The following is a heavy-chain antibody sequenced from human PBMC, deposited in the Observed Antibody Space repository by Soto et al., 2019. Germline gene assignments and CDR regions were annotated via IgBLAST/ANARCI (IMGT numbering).Heavy chain of an antibody. CDR1: VFTFSNSW. D-gene: IGHD2-8*02. V-gene: IGHV3-7*05. CDR3: ARDILQV. CDR2: IKEDGSEK. J-gene: IGHJ4*02. Sequence: EVQLVESGGGLVQPGGSLRLSCAVSVFTFSNSWLTWVRQAPGKGLEWVANIKEDGSEKYYVGSVKGRFSISRDNAKNSLYLQMDSLRAEDTSVYYCARDILQVGGQGTLVTVSS.